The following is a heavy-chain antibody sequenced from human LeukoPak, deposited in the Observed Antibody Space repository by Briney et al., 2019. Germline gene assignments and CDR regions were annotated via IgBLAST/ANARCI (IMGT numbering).Heavy chain of an antibody. CDR3: ARDLAPYSGSLHAFDI. Sequence: SVKVSCKASGGTFSSYAISWVRQAPGQGLEWMGGIIPIFGTANYAQKFQGRVTITADESTSTAYMELSRLRSEDTAVYYCARDLAPYSGSLHAFDIRGQGTMVTVSS. CDR1: GGTFSSYA. J-gene: IGHJ3*02. D-gene: IGHD1-26*01. CDR2: IIPIFGTA. V-gene: IGHV1-69*13.